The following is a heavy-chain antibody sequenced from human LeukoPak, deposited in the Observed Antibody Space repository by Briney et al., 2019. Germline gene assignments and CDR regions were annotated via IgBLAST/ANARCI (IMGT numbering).Heavy chain of an antibody. CDR2: INWNSVSA. CDR3: AKGARSSSGYTTD. J-gene: IGHJ4*02. CDR1: GFTFDDYA. Sequence: PGRSLRLSCVASGFTFDDYAMHWVRQAPGKGLEWVAGINWNSVSAVYADSLKGRLTISRDYAKNSLFLQMNSLETEDTAFYYCAKGARSSSGYTTDWGQGILVTVSS. V-gene: IGHV3-9*01. D-gene: IGHD3-22*01.